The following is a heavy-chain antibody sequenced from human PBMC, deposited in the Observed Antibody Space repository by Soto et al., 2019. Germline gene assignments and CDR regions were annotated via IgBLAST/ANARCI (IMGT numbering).Heavy chain of an antibody. CDR1: GGSMRNYF. CDR2: IHYSGTT. D-gene: IGHD5-18*01. J-gene: IGHJ3*02. V-gene: IGHV4-59*12. Sequence: ETLSLTCTVSGGSMRNYFWTWIRQPPGKGLEWIGYIHYSGTTSFFPSYNPSLRSRDTISEDTSKNQFSLKLLSVTAADTAVYYCARVPPAGYSYVHDAFDIWGQGTMVTVSS. CDR3: ARVPPAGYSYVHDAFDI.